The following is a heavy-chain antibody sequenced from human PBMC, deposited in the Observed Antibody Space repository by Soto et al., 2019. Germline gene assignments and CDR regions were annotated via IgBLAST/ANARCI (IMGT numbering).Heavy chain of an antibody. CDR3: ASGYCSGGSCRSRDWFDP. J-gene: IGHJ5*02. D-gene: IGHD2-15*01. V-gene: IGHV1-3*01. Sequence: ASVKVSCKASGYTFTSYAMHWVRQAPGQRLEWMGWINAGNGNTKYSQKFQGRVTITRDTSASTAYMELSSLRSEDTAVYYCASGYCSGGSCRSRDWFDPWGQGTLVTVSS. CDR1: GYTFTSYA. CDR2: INAGNGNT.